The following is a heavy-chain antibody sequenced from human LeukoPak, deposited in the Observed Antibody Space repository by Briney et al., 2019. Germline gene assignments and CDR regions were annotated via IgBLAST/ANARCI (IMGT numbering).Heavy chain of an antibody. CDR3: AKDRKIVVVITLDY. D-gene: IGHD3-22*01. V-gene: IGHV3-23*01. J-gene: IGHJ4*02. Sequence: PGGSLRLSCAASGFTFSSYSMNWLRQAPGKGLEWVSAISGSGGSTYYADAVKGRFTISRDNSKNTLYQQMNSLRAEDTAVYYCAKDRKIVVVITLDYWGQGTLVTVSS. CDR1: GFTFSSYS. CDR2: ISGSGGST.